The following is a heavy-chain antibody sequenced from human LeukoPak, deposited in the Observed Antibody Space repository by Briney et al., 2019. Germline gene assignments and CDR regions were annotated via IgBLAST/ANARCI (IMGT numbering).Heavy chain of an antibody. D-gene: IGHD3-16*01. CDR3: ARDQGLGAFDI. CDR1: GDSVSSYY. J-gene: IGHJ3*02. CDR2: IYYSGST. V-gene: IGHV4-59*02. Sequence: PSETLSLTCTVSGDSVSSYYWSWIRQPPGKGLEWIGYIYYSGSTNYNPSLKSRVTISVDTSKNQFSLKLSSVTAADTVVYYCARDQGLGAFDIWGQGTMVTVSS.